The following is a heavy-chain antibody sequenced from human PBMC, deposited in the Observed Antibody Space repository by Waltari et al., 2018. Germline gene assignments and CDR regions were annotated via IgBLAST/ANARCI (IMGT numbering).Heavy chain of an antibody. CDR1: GGSISSASYY. CDR3: ASELPRIVVVPADAYI. Sequence: QLQLQESGPGLVKPSETLSLTCTVSGGSISSASYYWGWIRQSPGKGLEWIGSIDYTGNTYDNPSLKSRVTMSVDTSKNQFSLKLSSMTAADTAVYYCASELPRIVVVPADAYIWGQGILVTVSS. CDR2: IDYTGNT. J-gene: IGHJ4*02. D-gene: IGHD2-2*01. V-gene: IGHV4-39*01.